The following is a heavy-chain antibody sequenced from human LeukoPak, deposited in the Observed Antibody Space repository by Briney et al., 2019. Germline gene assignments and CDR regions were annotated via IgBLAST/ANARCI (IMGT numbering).Heavy chain of an antibody. CDR3: AREGGIAARPMDY. CDR1: GYXFTSYY. J-gene: IGHJ4*02. Sequence: ASVKVSCKASGYXFTSYYIHWVRQAPGQGLEWMGIITPSGGSTSYAQKFQGRVTMTRDTSTSTVYMELSSLRSEDTAVYYCAREGGIAARPMDYWGQGTLVTVSS. CDR2: ITPSGGST. D-gene: IGHD6-6*01. V-gene: IGHV1-46*01.